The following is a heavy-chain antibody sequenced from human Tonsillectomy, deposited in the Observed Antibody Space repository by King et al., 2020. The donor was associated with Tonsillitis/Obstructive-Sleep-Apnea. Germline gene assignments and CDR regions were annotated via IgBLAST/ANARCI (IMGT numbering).Heavy chain of an antibody. Sequence: HVQLVESGGGLVKPGGSLRLSCAASGFTFSDYYMSWIRQAPGKGLEWVSYISSSGSTIYYADSVKGRFTISRDNDKNSLYLQMNSLRAEDTDVYYCARDKRGPYQRDYYMDVWGKGTTVTVSS. J-gene: IGHJ6*03. CDR1: GFTFSDYY. D-gene: IGHD2-2*01. V-gene: IGHV3-11*01. CDR2: ISSSGSTI. CDR3: ARDKRGPYQRDYYMDV.